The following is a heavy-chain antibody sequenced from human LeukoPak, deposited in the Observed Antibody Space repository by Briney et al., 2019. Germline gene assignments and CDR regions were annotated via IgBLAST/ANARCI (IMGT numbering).Heavy chain of an antibody. CDR2: ISWDRTTT. CDR3: AKDIGTNTNGYDFGF. D-gene: IGHD2-8*01. Sequence: GGSLRLSCAASGFTFADYTMQWVRQPPGEALEWVSLISWDRTTTFYSGSLKGRFTISRDNSKGFLYLQMNSLRTEDTALYYCAKDIGTNTNGYDFGFWGQGTLVTVSS. CDR1: GFTFADYT. J-gene: IGHJ4*02. V-gene: IGHV3-43*01.